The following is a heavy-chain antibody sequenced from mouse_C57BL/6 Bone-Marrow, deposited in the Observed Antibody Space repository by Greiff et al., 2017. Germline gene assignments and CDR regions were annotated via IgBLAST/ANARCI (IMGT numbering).Heavy chain of an antibody. CDR1: GFTFSSYG. CDR2: ISSGGSYT. Sequence: EVQLVESGGDLVKPGGSLKLSCAASGFTFSSYGMSWVRQTPDKRLEWVATISSGGSYTYYPDSVKGRCTISRDNAQNTLYLQMSRLKSEDTAMYYCANPVNWVYAMDYWGQRTSVTVSS. CDR3: ANPVNWVYAMDY. D-gene: IGHD4-1*01. V-gene: IGHV5-6*01. J-gene: IGHJ4*01.